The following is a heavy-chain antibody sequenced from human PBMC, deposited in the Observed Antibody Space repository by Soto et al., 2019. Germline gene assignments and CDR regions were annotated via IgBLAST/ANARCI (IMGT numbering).Heavy chain of an antibody. CDR3: ARDRYRGFDY. J-gene: IGHJ4*02. Sequence: DVQLVESGGGLVQPGGSLRLSCAASGFTFSSYWMHWVRQVPGKGLVWVSRTNSDVTSTKYADSVKGRFTISRDNATCSLYLQMNSLRAEDTAVYYCARDRYRGFDYWGQGTLVTVSS. CDR1: GFTFSSYW. D-gene: IGHD3-16*02. CDR2: TNSDVTST. V-gene: IGHV3-74*03.